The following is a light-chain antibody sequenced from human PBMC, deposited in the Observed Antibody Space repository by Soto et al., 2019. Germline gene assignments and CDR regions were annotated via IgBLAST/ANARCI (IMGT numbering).Light chain of an antibody. CDR2: GAS. CDR1: QYIASQ. V-gene: IGKV3-15*01. CDR3: QQYNSWPPLT. Sequence: VLTQSPDTLSVSPGETATLSCRASQYIASQLAWYQQKPGQGPRLLIYGASGRATGIPARFSGSGSGTEFTLTIGGLQSEDFATYYCQQYNSWPPLTFGGGTKVEIK. J-gene: IGKJ4*01.